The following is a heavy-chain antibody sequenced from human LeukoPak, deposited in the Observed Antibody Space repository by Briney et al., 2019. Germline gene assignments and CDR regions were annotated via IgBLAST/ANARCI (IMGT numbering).Heavy chain of an antibody. D-gene: IGHD1-26*01. J-gene: IGHJ4*02. CDR2: IRYDGSNK. V-gene: IGHV3-30*02. CDR1: GFTFSSYG. CDR3: ARDLVGAILGSGDY. Sequence: GGSLRLSCAASGFTFSSYGMHWVRQAPGKGLEWVAFIRYDGSNKYYADSVRGRFTISRDNAKNSLYLQMNSLRAEDTAVYYCARDLVGAILGSGDYWGQGTLVTVSS.